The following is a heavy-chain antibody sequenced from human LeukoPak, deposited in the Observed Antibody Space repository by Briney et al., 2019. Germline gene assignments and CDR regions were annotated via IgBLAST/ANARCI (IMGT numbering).Heavy chain of an antibody. J-gene: IGHJ6*02. D-gene: IGHD1-7*01. CDR1: GYTFTSYG. Sequence: GASVKVSCKASGYTFTSYGIRWVRQAPGQGLEWMGWISAYNGNTNYAQKLQGRVTMTTDTSTSTAYMELRSLRSDDTAVYYCARIRELGGYYYYYGMDVWGQGTTVTVSS. CDR2: ISAYNGNT. V-gene: IGHV1-18*01. CDR3: ARIRELGGYYYYYGMDV.